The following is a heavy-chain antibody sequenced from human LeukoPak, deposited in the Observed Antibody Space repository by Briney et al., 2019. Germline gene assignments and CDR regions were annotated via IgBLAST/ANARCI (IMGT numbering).Heavy chain of an antibody. D-gene: IGHD3-22*01. CDR2: ISTSGST. V-gene: IGHV4-4*07. J-gene: IGHJ4*02. CDR1: GYSISSGYY. CDR3: ARVRYSDSSVLTRKRSYYFDY. Sequence: SETLSLTCTVSGYSISSGYYWSWIRQPAGKGLESIGHISTSGSTNYNPSLKSRVTMSVDTSKNQFSLKLSSVTAADTAVYYCARVRYSDSSVLTRKRSYYFDYWGQGTLVTVSS.